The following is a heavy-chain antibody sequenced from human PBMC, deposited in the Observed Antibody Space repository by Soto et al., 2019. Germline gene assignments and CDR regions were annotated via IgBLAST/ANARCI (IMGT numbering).Heavy chain of an antibody. V-gene: IGHV2-5*01. Sequence: GSGPTLVNPTQTLTLTCTFSGFSLSTSGVGVGWIRQPPGKALEWLALIYWNDDKRYSPSLKSRLTITKDTSKNEVVLTMTNMDPADTATYYCAQGGGGMDVWGQGTTVTVSS. J-gene: IGHJ6*02. CDR1: GFSLSTSGVG. D-gene: IGHD3-16*01. CDR3: AQGGGGMDV. CDR2: IYWNDDK.